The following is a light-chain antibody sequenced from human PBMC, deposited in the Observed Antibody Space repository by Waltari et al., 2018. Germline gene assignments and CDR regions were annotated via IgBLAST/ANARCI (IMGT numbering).Light chain of an antibody. V-gene: IGLV3-21*04. CDR1: NIGSKS. J-gene: IGLJ1*01. Sequence: SYVLTQPPSVSVAPGKTARITCGGNNIGSKSVHWYQKQPGQAPVLVIYYDSDRPSGIPERFSCSNSGNTATLTISRVEAGDEADYYCQVWDSSSDHYVFGTGTKVTVL. CDR2: YDS. CDR3: QVWDSSSDHYV.